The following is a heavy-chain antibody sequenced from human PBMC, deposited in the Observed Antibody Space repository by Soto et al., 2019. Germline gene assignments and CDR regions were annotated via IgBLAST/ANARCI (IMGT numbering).Heavy chain of an antibody. J-gene: IGHJ5*02. CDR3: ARVFGSSGYYYRWFDP. CDR2: ISAYNGNT. CDR1: GYTFTSYG. Sequence: ASVKVSCKASGYTFTSYGISWVRQAPGQGLEWMGWISAYNGNTNYAQKLQGRVTMTTDTSTSTAYMELRSLRSDDTAVYYCARVFGSSGYYYRWFDPWGQGTLVTVSS. V-gene: IGHV1-18*01. D-gene: IGHD3-22*01.